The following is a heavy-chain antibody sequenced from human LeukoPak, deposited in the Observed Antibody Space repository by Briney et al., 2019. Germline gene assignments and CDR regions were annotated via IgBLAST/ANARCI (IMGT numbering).Heavy chain of an antibody. J-gene: IGHJ4*02. D-gene: IGHD3-16*02. CDR2: ISSSSSTI. CDR3: AKDHGVYYDYVWGSYPLDY. V-gene: IGHV3-48*01. Sequence: PGGSLRLSCAVSGFTFSSYSMNWVRQAPGKGLEWVAYISSSSSTIYYADSVKGRFTISRHNAKNSLYLQMNSLRAEDTAVYYCAKDHGVYYDYVWGSYPLDYWGQGTLVTVSS. CDR1: GFTFSSYS.